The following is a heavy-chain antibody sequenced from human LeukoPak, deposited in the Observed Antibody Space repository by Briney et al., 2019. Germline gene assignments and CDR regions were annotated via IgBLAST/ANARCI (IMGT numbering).Heavy chain of an antibody. CDR2: IWYDGSNK. J-gene: IGHJ4*02. D-gene: IGHD6-13*01. CDR1: GFTFSSYG. Sequence: GGSLGLSCAASGFTFSSYGMHWVRQAPGKGLEWEAVIWYDGSNKYYADSVKGRFTISRDNSKNTLHLQMNSLRAEDTAVYYCARDGVLAVGRGAPLDYWGQGTLVTVSS. V-gene: IGHV3-33*01. CDR3: ARDGVLAVGRGAPLDY.